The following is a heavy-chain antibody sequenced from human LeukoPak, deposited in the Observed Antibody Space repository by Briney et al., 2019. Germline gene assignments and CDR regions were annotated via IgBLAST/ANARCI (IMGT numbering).Heavy chain of an antibody. D-gene: IGHD2-2*01. J-gene: IGHJ4*02. CDR1: GFTFSSYA. CDR2: ISSSGSTI. V-gene: IGHV3-48*04. CDR3: ASKRQLLSVN. Sequence: SGGSLRLSCAASGFTFSSYAMSWVRQAPGKGLEWVSYISSSGSTIYYADSVKGRFTISRDNAKNSLYLQMNSLRAEDTAVYYCASKRQLLSVNWGQGTLVTVSS.